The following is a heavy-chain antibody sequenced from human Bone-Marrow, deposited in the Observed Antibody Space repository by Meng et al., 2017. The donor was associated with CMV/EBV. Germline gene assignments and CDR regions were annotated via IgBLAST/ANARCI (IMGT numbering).Heavy chain of an antibody. CDR3: ARDGSLRFLEWLFYDYYYGMDV. Sequence: GESLKISCAASGFTFSRYSMNWVRQAPGKGLEWVSSISSSSSYTYYADSMKGRFTIFRDNAKNSLYLQMNSLRAEDMAVYYCARDGSLRFLEWLFYDYYYGMDVWGQGTTVTVSS. D-gene: IGHD3-3*01. CDR2: ISSSSSYT. CDR1: GFTFSRYS. J-gene: IGHJ6*02. V-gene: IGHV3-21*01.